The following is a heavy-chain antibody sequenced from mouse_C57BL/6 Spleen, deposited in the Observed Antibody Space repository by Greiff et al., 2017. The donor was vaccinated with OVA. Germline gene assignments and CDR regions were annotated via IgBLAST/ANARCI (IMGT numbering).Heavy chain of an antibody. J-gene: IGHJ1*03. CDR2: INPGSGGT. Sequence: VQLQQSGAELVRPGTSVKVSCKASGYAFTNYLIEWVKQRPGQGLEWIGVINPGSGGTNYNEKFKGKATLTADKSSSTAYMQLSSLTSEDSAVYFCARGKYGSSYENFDVWGTGTTVTVSS. D-gene: IGHD1-1*01. CDR3: ARGKYGSSYENFDV. CDR1: GYAFTNYL. V-gene: IGHV1-54*01.